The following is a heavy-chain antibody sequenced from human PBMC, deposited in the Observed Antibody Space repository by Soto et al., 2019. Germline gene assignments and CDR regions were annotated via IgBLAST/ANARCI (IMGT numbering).Heavy chain of an antibody. D-gene: IGHD1-20*01. CDR3: ARGNWNYYYGLDV. CDR2: IKPDGSEQ. V-gene: IGHV3-7*01. J-gene: IGHJ6*02. Sequence: GGSLRLSCAASEFTFDKYYMTWVRQAPGKGPEWVANIKPDGSEQYYVDSVKGRFTISRDNANNSLYLQMNSLRAEDTAVYFCARGNWNYYYGLDVWGQGTTVTVSS. CDR1: EFTFDKYY.